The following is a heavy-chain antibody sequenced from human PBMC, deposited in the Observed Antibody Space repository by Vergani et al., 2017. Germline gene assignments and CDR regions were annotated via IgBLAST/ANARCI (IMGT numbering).Heavy chain of an antibody. D-gene: IGHD3-16*01. J-gene: IGHJ4*02. CDR1: GFTFSGYY. V-gene: IGHV1-2*02. CDR2: VNPNSGGT. Sequence: QVQLVQSGAEVKKPGASVKVSCKTSGFTFSGYYIHWVRQAPGQGLEWMGWVNPNSGGTNYAQKFQGRVTMTRDTSINTAYMELNRLKSDDTAMYYCGRDTRGGEWSGGYWGQGTLVTVSS. CDR3: GRDTRGGEWSGGY.